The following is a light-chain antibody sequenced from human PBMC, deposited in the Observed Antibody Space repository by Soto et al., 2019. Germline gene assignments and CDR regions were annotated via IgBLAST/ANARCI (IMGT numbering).Light chain of an antibody. J-gene: IGKJ1*01. CDR3: QQRSNWLVEA. Sequence: EIVLTQSPATLSLSPGERATLSCRASQSVSSYLAWYQQKPGQAPRLLIYDASNRATGIPARFSGSGSGTDFTLTISSLEAEDFAVYYCQQRSNWLVEAFGQGTKVEIK. V-gene: IGKV3-11*01. CDR2: DAS. CDR1: QSVSSY.